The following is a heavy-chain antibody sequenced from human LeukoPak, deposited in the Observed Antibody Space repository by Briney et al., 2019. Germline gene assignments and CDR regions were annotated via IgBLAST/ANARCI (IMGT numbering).Heavy chain of an antibody. V-gene: IGHV1-69*04. CDR3: ARGGIAAAGLFDY. D-gene: IGHD6-13*01. Sequence: SVTLSFKASAGTFTIYAISWVRQAHGQGHEWMGRIIPIFGIANYAQKFQGRVTITADKSTSTGYMELSSLRSEDTAVYYCARGGIAAAGLFDYWGQGTLVTVSS. CDR1: AGTFTIYA. J-gene: IGHJ4*02. CDR2: IIPIFGIA.